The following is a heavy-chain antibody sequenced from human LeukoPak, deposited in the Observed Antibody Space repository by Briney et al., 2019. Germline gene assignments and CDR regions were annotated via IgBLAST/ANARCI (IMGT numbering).Heavy chain of an antibody. D-gene: IGHD6-19*01. CDR1: GYTFTSYG. CDR2: ISAYNGNT. CDR3: ARDRRVAVAENFDY. Sequence: ASVKVSCKASGYTFTSYGISWVRQAPRQGLEWMGWISAYNGNTNYAQKLQGRVTMTTDTSTSTAYMELRSLRSDDTAVYYCARDRRVAVAENFDYWGQGTLVTVSS. J-gene: IGHJ4*02. V-gene: IGHV1-18*01.